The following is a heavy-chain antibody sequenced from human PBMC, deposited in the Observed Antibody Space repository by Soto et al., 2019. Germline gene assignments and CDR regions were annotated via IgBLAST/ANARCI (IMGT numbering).Heavy chain of an antibody. CDR1: GYTFTSYY. Sequence: ASVKVSCKASGYTFTSYYMHWVRQAPGQGLEWMGIINPSGGSTSYAQKFQGRVTMTRDTSTSTVYMELSSLRSEDTAVYYCARELRWFGELDEVQPDNWFDPWGQGTLVTVSS. J-gene: IGHJ5*02. V-gene: IGHV1-46*01. CDR3: ARELRWFGELDEVQPDNWFDP. CDR2: INPSGGST. D-gene: IGHD3-10*01.